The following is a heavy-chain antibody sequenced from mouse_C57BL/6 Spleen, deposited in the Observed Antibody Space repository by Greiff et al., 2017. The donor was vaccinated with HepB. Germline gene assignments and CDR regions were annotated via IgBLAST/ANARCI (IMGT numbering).Heavy chain of an antibody. CDR2: INYDGSST. V-gene: IGHV5-16*01. CDR3: ARDGGLHFDY. D-gene: IGHD6-1*01. J-gene: IGHJ2*01. CDR1: GFTFSDYY. Sequence: VQLKQSEGGLVQPGSSMKLSCTASGFTFSDYYMAWVRQVPEKGLEWVANINYDGSSTYYLDSLKSRFIISRDNAKNILYLQMSSLKSEDTATYYCARDGGLHFDYWGQGTTLTVSS.